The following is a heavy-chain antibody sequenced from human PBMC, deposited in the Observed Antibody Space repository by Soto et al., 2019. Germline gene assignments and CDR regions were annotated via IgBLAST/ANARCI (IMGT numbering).Heavy chain of an antibody. CDR3: ARSDSEYYGLDV. Sequence: QVQVVQSGAEVKRPGASVTVSCKASGYTFTNYYIHCVRQAPGQGLEWMGIINTGSGNTIYAQKFQGRVSMTRDTSKRTVYMELSSLRSEDTAVYYGARSDSEYYGLDVWGQGTTVTVSS. J-gene: IGHJ6*02. V-gene: IGHV1-46*01. CDR2: INTGSGNT. CDR1: GYTFTNYY.